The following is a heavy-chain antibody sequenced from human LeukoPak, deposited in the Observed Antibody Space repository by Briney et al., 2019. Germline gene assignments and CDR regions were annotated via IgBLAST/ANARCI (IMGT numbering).Heavy chain of an antibody. CDR1: GFTFRSYD. CDR3: AKHRDIYGSGTYYDF. CDR2: ITGSGCAT. D-gene: IGHD3-10*01. Sequence: GVSLRLFCAACGFTFRSYDMSWVRQAPGKGLAWVSGITGSGCATHDSASAKGRFTISRDNSKNTLYLQMNSLIAEDTAVYYSAKHRDIYGSGTYYDFWGQGTLVTVSA. J-gene: IGHJ4*02. V-gene: IGHV3-23*01.